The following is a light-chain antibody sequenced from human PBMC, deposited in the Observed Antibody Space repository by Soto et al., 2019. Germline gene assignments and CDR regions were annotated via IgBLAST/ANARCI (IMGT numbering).Light chain of an antibody. CDR3: SAYIASITSHV. J-gene: IGLJ1*01. Sequence: QSALTQPPSVSGSPGQSVTISCSGSSSDVGSHKSVSWYKQAPGTSPKLIIFEVNNRPSGVPDRFSESKSGNTASLTISGLQPEDEADYSCSAYIASITSHVFGTGTKVPVL. CDR2: EVN. V-gene: IGLV2-18*02. CDR1: SSDVGSHKS.